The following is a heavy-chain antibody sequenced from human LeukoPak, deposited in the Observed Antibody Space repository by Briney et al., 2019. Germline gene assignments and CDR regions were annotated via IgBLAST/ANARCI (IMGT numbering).Heavy chain of an antibody. CDR1: GYSISSGYY. Sequence: SETLSLTCTVSGYSISSGYYWGWIRQPPGKGLEWIGSIYHSGSTYYNPSLKSRVTISVDTSKNQFSLKLSSVTAADTAVYYCARGASIAVAGTIDYWGQGTLVTVSS. CDR2: IYHSGST. V-gene: IGHV4-38-2*02. CDR3: ARGASIAVAGTIDY. D-gene: IGHD6-19*01. J-gene: IGHJ4*02.